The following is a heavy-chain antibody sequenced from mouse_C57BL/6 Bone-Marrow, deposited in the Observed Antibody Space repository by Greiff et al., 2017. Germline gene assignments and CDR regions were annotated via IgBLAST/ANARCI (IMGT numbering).Heavy chain of an antibody. Sequence: QVQLQQPGAELVRPGSSVKLSCKASGYTFTSYWMDWVKQRPGQGLEWIGNIYPSDSETHYNQKFKDKATLTVDKSSSTAYMQLSSLTSEDSAVYYCARELGPFPFAYWGQGTLVTVSA. CDR2: IYPSDSET. D-gene: IGHD4-1*01. V-gene: IGHV1-61*01. CDR3: ARELGPFPFAY. J-gene: IGHJ3*01. CDR1: GYTFTSYW.